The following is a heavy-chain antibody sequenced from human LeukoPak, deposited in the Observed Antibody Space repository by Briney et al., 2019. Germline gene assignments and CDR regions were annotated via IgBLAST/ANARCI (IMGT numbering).Heavy chain of an antibody. CDR2: INGPGDNP. CDR3: YWCYLYF. CDR1: GYAFSSHG. J-gene: IGHJ4*02. D-gene: IGHD4/OR15-4a*01. V-gene: IGHV3-23*01. Sequence: LGGSLRLSCTASGYAFSSHGLTWVRQAPGKGLEWVSTINGPGDNPYYAETVKGRFTISRDNSKNTLYLQMHSLRDYCAKVSVCYWCYLYFWGQGTLVTVS.